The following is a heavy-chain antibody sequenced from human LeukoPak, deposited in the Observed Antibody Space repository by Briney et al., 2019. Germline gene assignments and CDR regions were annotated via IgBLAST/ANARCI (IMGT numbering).Heavy chain of an antibody. CDR2: IYYSGST. CDR1: GGSISSSSYY. CDR3: ARSVEGYCSGGSCYSYYYYMDV. Sequence: PSENLSLTCSVSGGSISSSSYYWGWIRQPPGKGLEWIGSIYYSGSTYYNPSLKSRVTISVDTSKNQFSLKLSSVTAADTAVYYCARSVEGYCSGGSCYSYYYYMDVWGKGTTVTVSS. V-gene: IGHV4-39*07. D-gene: IGHD2-15*01. J-gene: IGHJ6*03.